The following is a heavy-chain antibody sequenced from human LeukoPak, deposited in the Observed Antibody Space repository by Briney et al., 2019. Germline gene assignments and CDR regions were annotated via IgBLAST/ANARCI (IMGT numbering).Heavy chain of an antibody. CDR1: GYTFTGYY. CDR3: AREDIVATLVDY. J-gene: IGHJ4*02. D-gene: IGHD5-12*01. V-gene: IGHV1-2*02. Sequence: GASAKVSCKASGYTFTGYYMHWVRQAPGQGLEWMGWINPNSGGTNYAQKFQGRVTMTRDTSISTAYMELGRLRSDDTAVYYCAREDIVATLVDYWGQGTLVTVSS. CDR2: INPNSGGT.